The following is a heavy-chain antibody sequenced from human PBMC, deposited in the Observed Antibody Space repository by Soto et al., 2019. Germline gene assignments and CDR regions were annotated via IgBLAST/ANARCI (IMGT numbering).Heavy chain of an antibody. V-gene: IGHV4-59*01. CDR3: ARDGGVGAVDY. CDR1: GFSISSYY. Sequence: SETLSLTCPVSGFSISSYYWSWIRQPPGKGLEWIGYIYYSGSTNHNPSLKSRVTISVDTSKNQFSLKLSSVTAADTAVYYCARDGGVGAVDYWGQGTLVTVSS. D-gene: IGHD1-26*01. CDR2: IYYSGST. J-gene: IGHJ4*02.